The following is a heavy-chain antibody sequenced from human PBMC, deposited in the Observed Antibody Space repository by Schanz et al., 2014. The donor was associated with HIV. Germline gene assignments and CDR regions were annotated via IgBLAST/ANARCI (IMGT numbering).Heavy chain of an antibody. CDR1: GFTFSDYS. Sequence: EVQLVESGGGLVQPGGSLRLSCAASGFTFSDYSMHWVRQAPGKALEWVSRINSNEGTTDYADSVKGRFTISRDNAKNTLYLQMNSLRAEDTAVYYCVRLMSSDYDFYHYGMDVWGQGTTVIVSS. CDR3: VRLMSSDYDFYHYGMDV. D-gene: IGHD4-17*01. J-gene: IGHJ6*02. CDR2: INSNEGTT. V-gene: IGHV3-74*01.